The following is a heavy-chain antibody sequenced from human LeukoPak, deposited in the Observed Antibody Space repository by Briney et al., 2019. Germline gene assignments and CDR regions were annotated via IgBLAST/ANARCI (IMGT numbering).Heavy chain of an antibody. CDR2: INHSGST. CDR3: AKDGGYGDYVMDV. J-gene: IGHJ6*04. V-gene: IGHV4-34*01. Sequence: PSETLSLTCAVYGGSFSGYYWSWIRQPPGKGLEWIGEINHSGSTNYNPSLKSRVTISVDTSKNQFSLKLNSVTAADTAVYYCAKDGGYGDYVMDVWGKGTTVTVSS. CDR1: GGSFSGYY. D-gene: IGHD3-16*01.